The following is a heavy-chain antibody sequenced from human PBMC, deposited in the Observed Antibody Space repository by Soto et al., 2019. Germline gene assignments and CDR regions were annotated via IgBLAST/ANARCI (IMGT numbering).Heavy chain of an antibody. D-gene: IGHD3-16*01. CDR2: IHYNGNT. J-gene: IGHJ4*02. Sequence: SETLSLTCTVSGDSISAYSWSWVRQPPGKGLEWIGNIHYNGNTKYNPSLKSRVSMSVDTSKNQFSLRLISVTAADTAVYYCARAWGGWADYWGQGTLVTVSS. CDR1: GDSISAYS. CDR3: ARAWGGWADY. V-gene: IGHV4-59*01.